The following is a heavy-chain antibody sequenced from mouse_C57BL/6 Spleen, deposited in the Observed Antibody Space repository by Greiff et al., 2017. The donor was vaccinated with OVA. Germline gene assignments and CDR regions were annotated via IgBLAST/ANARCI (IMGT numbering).Heavy chain of an antibody. D-gene: IGHD1-1*01. Sequence: QVQLQQSGAELARPGASVKLSCKASGYTFTSYGISWVKQRTGQGLEWIGEIYPRSGNTYYNEKFKGKATLTADKSSSTAYMELRSLTSEDSAVYFWATGVTTVVATGDYWGQGTTLTVSS. CDR1: GYTFTSYG. CDR2: IYPRSGNT. J-gene: IGHJ2*01. V-gene: IGHV1-81*01. CDR3: ATGVTTVVATGDY.